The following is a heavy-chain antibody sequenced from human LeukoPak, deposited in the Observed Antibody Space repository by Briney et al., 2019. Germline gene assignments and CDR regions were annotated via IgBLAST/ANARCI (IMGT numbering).Heavy chain of an antibody. J-gene: IGHJ6*03. Sequence: GGSLRLSCAASGFTFSTFAMLWVRQPRGKGLEWVSSIFPSGGEIHYADSVRGRFTISRDNSKSTLSLQMNSLRAEDTAVYYCAKDGSMPWGYYMDVWGKGTTVTISS. CDR1: GFTFSTFA. V-gene: IGHV3-23*01. CDR2: IFPSGGEI. D-gene: IGHD2/OR15-2a*01. CDR3: AKDGSMPWGYYMDV.